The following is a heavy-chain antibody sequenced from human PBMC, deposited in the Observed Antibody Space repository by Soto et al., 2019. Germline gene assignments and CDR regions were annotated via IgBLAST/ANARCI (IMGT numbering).Heavy chain of an antibody. J-gene: IGHJ4*02. Sequence: PGGSLRLSCAASGFTFSSFALSWVRQAPGKGLEWVSAISGSGDGTDYADSVKGRFTISRDNSKNTLYLQMNSLRAEDTAVYYCAAPVYSSQDYWGQGALVTVPS. CDR1: GFTFSSFA. CDR2: ISGSGDGT. CDR3: AAPVYSSQDY. D-gene: IGHD5-18*01. V-gene: IGHV3-23*01.